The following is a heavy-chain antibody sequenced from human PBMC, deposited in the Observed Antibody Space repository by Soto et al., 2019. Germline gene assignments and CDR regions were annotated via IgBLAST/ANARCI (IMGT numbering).Heavy chain of an antibody. D-gene: IGHD2-2*01. CDR1: GYTFTRYG. CDR2: TSANNDNT. Sequence: QVQLVQSGTEVKEPGASVKVSCKASGYTFTRYGISWVRQAPGQGLEWMAWTSANNDNTNYAEKVQGRDTLTTDTSTGTAYMELRSLRSDDTAVYYCARDERGTCTGTNCYYFDYWGQGTLVTVSS. V-gene: IGHV1-18*04. CDR3: ARDERGTCTGTNCYYFDY. J-gene: IGHJ4*02.